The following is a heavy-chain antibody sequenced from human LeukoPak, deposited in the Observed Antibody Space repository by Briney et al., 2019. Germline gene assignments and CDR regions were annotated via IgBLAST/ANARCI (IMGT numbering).Heavy chain of an antibody. CDR1: GFTFSSYA. V-gene: IGHV3-23*01. CDR2: ISGSGGNT. CDR3: AKDRVAHFFYWYFDL. D-gene: IGHD5-12*01. J-gene: IGHJ2*01. Sequence: GGSLRLSCAASGFTFSSYAMSWVRQAPGKGLEWVSGISGSGGNTLYADSVKGRFTISRDNSKKTVYLQMNSLRAEDTAVYYCAKDRVAHFFYWYFDLWGRGTLVTVSS.